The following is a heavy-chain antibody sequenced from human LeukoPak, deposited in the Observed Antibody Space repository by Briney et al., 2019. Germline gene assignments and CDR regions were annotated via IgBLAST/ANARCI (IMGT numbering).Heavy chain of an antibody. V-gene: IGHV4-39*01. CDR1: GGYISSTSYL. D-gene: IGHD3-22*01. Sequence: SETLSLTCTVSGGYISSTSYLWGWVRQPPGEGLEWIGSIYHGRRTFYNPSLKSRVTVSADTSKNHISLTVRSVTAADTAVYYCARQIPDERGYYQYYFWGQGTLVTVSS. CDR3: ARQIPDERGYYQYYF. CDR2: IYHGRRT. J-gene: IGHJ4*02.